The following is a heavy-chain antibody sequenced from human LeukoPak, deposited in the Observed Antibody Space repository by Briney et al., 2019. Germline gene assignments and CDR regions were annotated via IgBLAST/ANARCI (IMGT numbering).Heavy chain of an antibody. D-gene: IGHD3-10*01. Sequence: LRLSCAASGFTFSSYEMNWVRQPPGKGLEWIGYIYYSGSTYYNPSLKSRVTISVDTSKNQFPLKLSSVTAADTAVYYCARLMVRGVIYHWGQGTLVTVSS. CDR1: GFTFSSYEMN. CDR3: ARLMVRGVIYH. J-gene: IGHJ5*02. CDR2: IYYSGST. V-gene: IGHV4-30-4*08.